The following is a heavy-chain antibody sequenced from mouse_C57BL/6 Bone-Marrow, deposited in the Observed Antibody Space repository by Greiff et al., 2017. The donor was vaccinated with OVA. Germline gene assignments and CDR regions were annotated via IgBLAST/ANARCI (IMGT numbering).Heavy chain of an antibody. CDR1: GYTFTDYY. Sequence: QVQLQQSGAELVRPGASVKLSCKASGYTFTDYYINWVKQRPGQGLEWIARIYPGSGNTYYNEKFKGKATLTAEKSSSTAYMQLSSLTSEDSAVYFCARGPVVATPDYWGQGTTLTVSS. D-gene: IGHD1-1*01. CDR2: IYPGSGNT. V-gene: IGHV1-76*01. J-gene: IGHJ2*01. CDR3: ARGPVVATPDY.